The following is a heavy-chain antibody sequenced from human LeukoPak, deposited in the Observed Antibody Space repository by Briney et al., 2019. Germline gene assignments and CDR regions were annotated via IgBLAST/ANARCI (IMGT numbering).Heavy chain of an antibody. CDR3: AKFLSVGATSPFDY. Sequence: GGSLRLSCAASGFSFDDYAMHWVRQAPGKGLEWVSLISGDGGGTYYADSVKGRFTMSRDNSKNSLYLRMNSLRTEDTALYYCAKFLSVGATSPFDYWGQGSLVTVSS. J-gene: IGHJ4*02. CDR2: ISGDGGGT. CDR1: GFSFDDYA. D-gene: IGHD1-26*01. V-gene: IGHV3-43*02.